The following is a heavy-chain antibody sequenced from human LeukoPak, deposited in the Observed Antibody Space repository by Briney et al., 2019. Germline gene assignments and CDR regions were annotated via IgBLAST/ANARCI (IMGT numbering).Heavy chain of an antibody. D-gene: IGHD2-15*01. CDR1: GFTFSSYG. Sequence: PGGSLRLSCAASGFTFSSYGMHWVRQAPGKGLEWVAFIRYDGSNKYYADSVKGRFTISRDNSKNTLYLQMNSLRAEDTAVYYCAKDRLRYYYMDVWGKGTTVTVPS. J-gene: IGHJ6*03. CDR2: IRYDGSNK. V-gene: IGHV3-30*02. CDR3: AKDRLRYYYMDV.